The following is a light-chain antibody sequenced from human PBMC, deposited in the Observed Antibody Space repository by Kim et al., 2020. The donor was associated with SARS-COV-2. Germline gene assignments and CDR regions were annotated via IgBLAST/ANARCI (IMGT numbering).Light chain of an antibody. CDR2: AAS. CDR3: QQSHTTPYT. Sequence: SASVGDRVTITCRASQSITTYLKWYQQKPGKAPKLLIYAASSLQSGVPSRFSGSGYGTHFTLTISSLQPEDFATYYCQQSHTTPYTFGQGTKLEI. J-gene: IGKJ2*01. CDR1: QSITTY. V-gene: IGKV1-39*01.